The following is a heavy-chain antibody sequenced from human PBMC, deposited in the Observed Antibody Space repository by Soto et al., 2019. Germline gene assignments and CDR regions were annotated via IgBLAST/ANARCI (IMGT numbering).Heavy chain of an antibody. Sequence: SETLSLTCTVSGGSISSGGYYWSWIRQHPGKGLEWIGYIYYSGSTYYNPSLKSRVTISVDTSKNQFSLKLSSVTAADTAVYYCARDSYSSGWNLRAYYYYGMDVWGQGTTVTVS. CDR1: GGSISSGGYY. D-gene: IGHD6-19*01. CDR2: IYYSGST. J-gene: IGHJ6*02. V-gene: IGHV4-31*03. CDR3: ARDSYSSGWNLRAYYYYGMDV.